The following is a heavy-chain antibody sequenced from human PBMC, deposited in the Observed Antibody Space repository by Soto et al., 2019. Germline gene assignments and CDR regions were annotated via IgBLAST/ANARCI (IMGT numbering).Heavy chain of an antibody. CDR2: IYYSGST. Sequence: SWTLSLTCTVSGGSISSGGYYWSWIRQHPGKGLEWIGYIYYSGSTYYNPSLKSRVTISVDTSKNQFSLKLSSVTAADTAVYYCARAFYGGSDYWGQGTLVTVYS. V-gene: IGHV4-31*03. CDR1: GGSISSGGYY. J-gene: IGHJ4*02. D-gene: IGHD4-17*01. CDR3: ARAFYGGSDY.